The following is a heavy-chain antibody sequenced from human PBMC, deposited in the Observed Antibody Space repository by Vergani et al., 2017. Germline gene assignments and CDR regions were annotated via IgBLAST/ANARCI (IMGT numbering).Heavy chain of an antibody. D-gene: IGHD5-18*01. CDR1: GYTLIELS. J-gene: IGHJ6*02. CDR3: TREALRQLWAPGYYYGMDV. CDR2: FDPEDGET. V-gene: IGHV1-24*01. Sequence: QVQLVQSGAEVKKPGASVKVSCKVSGYTLIELSMHWVRQAPGKGLEWMGGFDPEDGETIYAQKFQGRVTMTEDTSTDTAYMELSSLRSEDTAVYYCTREALRQLWAPGYYYGMDVWGQGTTVTVSS.